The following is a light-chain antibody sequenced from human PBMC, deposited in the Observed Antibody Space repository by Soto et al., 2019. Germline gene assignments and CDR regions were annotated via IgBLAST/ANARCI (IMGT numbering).Light chain of an antibody. J-gene: IGLJ1*01. CDR1: SSDVGAYIY. V-gene: IGLV2-14*01. CDR2: EVT. CDR3: CSYTSSRTYV. Sequence: QSALTQPASVSGSPGQSITISCTGTSSDVGAYIYVSWYQHHPGKAPKVMIYEVTNRPSGVSDRFSGSKSGNTASLTISGLQAEDEADYYCCSYTSSRTYVCGTGTKV.